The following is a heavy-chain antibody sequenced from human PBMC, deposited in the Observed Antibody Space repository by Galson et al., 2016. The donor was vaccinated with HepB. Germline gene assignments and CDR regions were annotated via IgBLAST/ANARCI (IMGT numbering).Heavy chain of an antibody. CDR3: ARDNSAFLGCCLSTNCYGGGWFDP. CDR1: GLTVSTNY. D-gene: IGHD2-2*01. J-gene: IGHJ5*02. V-gene: IGHV3-53*01. CDR2: IKRGGST. Sequence: SLRLSCAASGLTVSTNYMSWVRQAPGKGLEWVSLIKRGGSTSYADSVKGRFTISRDDSKNMVYLQMNSLRADDTAVYYCARDNSAFLGCCLSTNCYGGGWFDPWGQGTLVTVSS.